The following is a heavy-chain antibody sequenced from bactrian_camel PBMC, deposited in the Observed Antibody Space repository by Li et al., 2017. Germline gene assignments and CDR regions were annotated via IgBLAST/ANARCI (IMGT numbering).Heavy chain of an antibody. Sequence: QLVESGGGLVQPGGSLRLSCGASGFTFSSYYMYWVRQAPGKGLEWVSSIYSDGSNTYYADSVKGRFTISRDNAKNTVFLQMNSPKSEDTALYYCATDHCSGGYCYTPTTRTAFGFFGQGTQVTVS. CDR2: IYSDGSNT. CDR1: GFTFSSYY. CDR3: ATDHCSGGYCYTPTTRTAFGF. V-gene: IGHV3-2*01. D-gene: IGHD2*01. J-gene: IGHJ6*01.